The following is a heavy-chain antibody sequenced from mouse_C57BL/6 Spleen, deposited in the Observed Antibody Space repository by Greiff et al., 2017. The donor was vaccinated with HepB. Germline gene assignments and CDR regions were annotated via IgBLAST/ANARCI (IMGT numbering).Heavy chain of an antibody. D-gene: IGHD3-2*02. CDR2: ISSGGSYT. CDR1: GFTFSSYG. V-gene: IGHV5-6*01. Sequence: EVKLMESGGDLVKPGGSLKLSCAASGFTFSSYGMSWVRQTPDKRLEWVATISSGGSYTYYPDSVKGRFTLSRDNAKNTLYLQMSSLKSEDTAMYYCGTDSSGYDAMDYWGQGTSVTVSS. CDR3: GTDSSGYDAMDY. J-gene: IGHJ4*01.